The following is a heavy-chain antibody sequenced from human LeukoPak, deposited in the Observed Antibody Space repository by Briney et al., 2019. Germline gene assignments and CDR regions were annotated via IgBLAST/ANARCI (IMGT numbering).Heavy chain of an antibody. CDR3: AKLRPGIAVAGTRNYFDY. V-gene: IGHV3-23*01. Sequence: GGSLRLSCAASGFTFSSYNMNWVRRAPGQGLEWVSAISGSGGSTYYADSVKGRFTISRDNSKNTLYLQMNSLRAEDTAVYYCAKLRPGIAVAGTRNYFDYWGQGTLVTVSS. D-gene: IGHD6-19*01. CDR2: ISGSGGST. CDR1: GFTFSSYN. J-gene: IGHJ4*02.